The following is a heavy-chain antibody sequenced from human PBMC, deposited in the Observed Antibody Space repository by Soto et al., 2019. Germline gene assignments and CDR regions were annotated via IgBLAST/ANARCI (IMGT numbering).Heavy chain of an antibody. CDR1: GFTFSSYA. J-gene: IGHJ4*02. D-gene: IGHD1-1*01. V-gene: IGHV3-23*01. Sequence: PGGSLRLSCAASGFTFSSYAMSWVRQAPGKGLEWVSAISGRGGSTYYADSVKCRFTISRDNSENTLYLQMNSLRAEDTAVYYCANDIGNASHYFDSWGQGTLVAVSS. CDR3: ANDIGNASHYFDS. CDR2: ISGRGGST.